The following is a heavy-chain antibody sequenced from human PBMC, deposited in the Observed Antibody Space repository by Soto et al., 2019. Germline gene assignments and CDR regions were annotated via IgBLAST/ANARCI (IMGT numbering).Heavy chain of an antibody. CDR1: GFTFSNAW. D-gene: IGHD4-17*01. CDR2: IKSKADGGTP. CDR3: TTGLRWTSTDDY. J-gene: IGHJ4*02. V-gene: IGHV3-15*01. Sequence: VQLVESGGGLVEPGGSLRLSCVVSGFTFSNAWMRWVRQAPGKGLEWVGRIKSKADGGTPDYAASVEGRFTISRDDSKNTLYLQVDGLKTEDTAVYYCTTGLRWTSTDDYWGQGTLVTVSS.